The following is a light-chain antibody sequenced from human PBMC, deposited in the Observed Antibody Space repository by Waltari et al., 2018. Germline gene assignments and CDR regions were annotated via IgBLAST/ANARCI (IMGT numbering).Light chain of an antibody. CDR3: CSYAGSYTWV. V-gene: IGLV2-23*01. Sequence: NLVSWYQHYPGKAPKVMIYDDNRRPSGVSDRFSGSKSGNTASLTISGVQAEDEADYYCCSYAGSYTWVFGGGTKLTVL. CDR1: NL. CDR2: DDN. J-gene: IGLJ3*02.